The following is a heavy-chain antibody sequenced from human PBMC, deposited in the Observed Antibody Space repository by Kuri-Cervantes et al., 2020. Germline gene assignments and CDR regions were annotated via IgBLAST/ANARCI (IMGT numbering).Heavy chain of an antibody. D-gene: IGHD6-19*01. Sequence: SETLSLTCTVSGGSISNGDYYWSWIRQPPRKGLEWIGYIYYSGSTYYNPSLKSRVTISVDTSKNQFSLKLSSVTAADTAVYYCARGNGWYDYWGQGTLVTVSS. J-gene: IGHJ4*02. CDR1: GGSISNGDYY. CDR3: ARGNGWYDY. V-gene: IGHV4-30-4*08. CDR2: IYYSGST.